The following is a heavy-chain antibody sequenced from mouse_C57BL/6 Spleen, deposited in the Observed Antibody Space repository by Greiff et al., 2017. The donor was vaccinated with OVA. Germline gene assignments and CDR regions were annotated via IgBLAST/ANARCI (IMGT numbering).Heavy chain of an antibody. V-gene: IGHV10-1*01. CDR3: VRHEYYYGSSYAMDY. CDR1: GFSFNTYA. CDR2: IRSKSNNYAT. J-gene: IGHJ4*01. D-gene: IGHD1-1*01. Sequence: EVQLVESGGGLVQPKGSLKLSCAASGFSFNTYAMNWVRQAPGKGLEWVARIRSKSNNYATYYADSVKDRFTISRDDSESMLYLQMNNLKTEDTAMYYGVRHEYYYGSSYAMDYWGQGTSVTVSS.